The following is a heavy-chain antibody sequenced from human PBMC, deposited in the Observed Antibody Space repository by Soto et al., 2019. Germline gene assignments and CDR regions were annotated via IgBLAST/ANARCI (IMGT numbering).Heavy chain of an antibody. V-gene: IGHV3-7*01. CDR1: GFTFSSSW. CDR3: AGIQNNWFDP. J-gene: IGHJ5*02. Sequence: EVQLVESGGGLVQPGGSLRLTCTASGFTFSSSWMAWVRQAPGKGLEWVGNIKQDGSEVYYLDSVRGRFTISRHTAWKSLYLQVNSLRAEDTAVYYCAGIQNNWFDPWGQGTLVGVSS. CDR2: IKQDGSEV.